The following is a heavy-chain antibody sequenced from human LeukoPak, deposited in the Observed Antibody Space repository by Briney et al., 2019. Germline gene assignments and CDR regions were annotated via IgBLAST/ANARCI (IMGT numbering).Heavy chain of an antibody. CDR1: GGSISSYY. J-gene: IGHJ4*02. D-gene: IGHD3-22*01. Sequence: SETLSLTCTVSGGSISSYYWSWIRLPPGKGLEWIGYLSKSGNTNYSPSLKSRVTIFGDTSKNQFFLKLSSVTAADTAVYYCASSDNSGHLLAYWGQGTLVTVSS. V-gene: IGHV4-59*01. CDR3: ASSDNSGHLLAY. CDR2: LSKSGNT.